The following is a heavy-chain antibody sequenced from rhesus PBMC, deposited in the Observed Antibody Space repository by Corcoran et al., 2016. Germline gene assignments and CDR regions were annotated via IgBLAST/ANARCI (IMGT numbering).Heavy chain of an antibody. Sequence: QVQLQESGPGVVKPSETLSLTCDVSGAAIRAPYYFWTWLRQPPGKGLEWIGGINTGRETHTCNPSLKSRVTISQDTSKNQCALKPSSVTAPDTAGYYCVRYGNFDVGYWGQGGLFTVSS. D-gene: IGHD4-35*01. CDR1: GAAIRAPYYF. CDR3: VRYGNFDVGY. J-gene: IGHJ4*01. CDR2: INTGRETH. V-gene: IGHV4S12*01.